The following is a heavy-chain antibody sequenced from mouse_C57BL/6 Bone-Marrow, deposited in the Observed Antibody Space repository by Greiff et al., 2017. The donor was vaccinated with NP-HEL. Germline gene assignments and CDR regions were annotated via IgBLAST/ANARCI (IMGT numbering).Heavy chain of an antibody. Sequence: EVHLVESGPELVKPGDSVKISCKASGYSFTGYFMNWVMQSHGKSLEWIGRINPYNGDTFYNQKFKGKATLTVDKSSSTAHMELRSLTSEDSAVYYCARGDPSGAYWGQGTLVTVSA. CDR2: INPYNGDT. D-gene: IGHD3-1*01. CDR1: GYSFTGYF. CDR3: ARGDPSGAY. V-gene: IGHV1-20*01. J-gene: IGHJ3*01.